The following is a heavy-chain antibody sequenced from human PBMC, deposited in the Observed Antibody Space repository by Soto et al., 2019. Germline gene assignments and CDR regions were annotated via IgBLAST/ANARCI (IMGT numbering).Heavy chain of an antibody. CDR1: GGSFSGYY. CDR3: ARSAGTFDY. V-gene: IGHV4-34*01. Sequence: SETLSLTCAVYGGSFSGYYWSWIRQPPGKGLEWIGESNHSGSTNYNPSLKSRVTISVDTSKNQFSLKLSSVTAADTAVYYCARSAGTFDYWGQGTLVTVSS. D-gene: IGHD1-7*01. CDR2: SNHSGST. J-gene: IGHJ4*02.